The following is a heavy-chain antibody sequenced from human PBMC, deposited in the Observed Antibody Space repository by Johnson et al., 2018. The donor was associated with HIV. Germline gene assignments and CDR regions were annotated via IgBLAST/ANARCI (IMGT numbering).Heavy chain of an antibody. CDR3: TKGGGYSGYEDSDGFEM. J-gene: IGHJ3*02. Sequence: EVQLVESGGGLIQPGGSLRLSCAASRFTFNDYAMNWVRQAPGMGLEWVSTISGSGQTTYYADSVKGRLTISRDNSKNTLYLQMKSLRVEDTAVYYCTKGGGYSGYEDSDGFEMWGLGTVVAVSS. CDR2: ISGSGQTT. V-gene: IGHV3-23*04. D-gene: IGHD5-12*01. CDR1: RFTFNDYA.